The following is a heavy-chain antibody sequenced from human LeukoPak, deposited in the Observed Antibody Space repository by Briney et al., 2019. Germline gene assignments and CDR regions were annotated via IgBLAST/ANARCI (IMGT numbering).Heavy chain of an antibody. V-gene: IGHV3-30-3*01. D-gene: IGHD6-6*01. Sequence: PGGSLRLSCAASGFIFNSYAMHWVRQAPGKGLEWLAVISYDGSKKYHADSVKGRFTVSRDNSRNTLYLQMNSLRAEDTAVYYCARELKYSSSSGLSGYYYYYYYMDVWGKGTTVTVSS. CDR3: ARELKYSSSSGLSGYYYYYYYMDV. J-gene: IGHJ6*03. CDR1: GFIFNSYA. CDR2: ISYDGSKK.